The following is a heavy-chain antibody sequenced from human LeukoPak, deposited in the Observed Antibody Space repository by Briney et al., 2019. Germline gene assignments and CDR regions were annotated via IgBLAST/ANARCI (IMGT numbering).Heavy chain of an antibody. D-gene: IGHD2-15*01. CDR2: INHSGST. CDR3: TRGLRLGYCSGGSCYYWFDP. CDR1: GGSFSGYY. V-gene: IGHV4-34*01. J-gene: IGHJ5*02. Sequence: PSETLSLTCAVYGGSFSGYYWSWIRQPPGKALEWIGEINHSGSTNYNPSLQSRVTISADTSKNQFSLNLRSVIAADTAVYYCTRGLRLGYCSGGSCYYWFDPWGQGTRVTVSS.